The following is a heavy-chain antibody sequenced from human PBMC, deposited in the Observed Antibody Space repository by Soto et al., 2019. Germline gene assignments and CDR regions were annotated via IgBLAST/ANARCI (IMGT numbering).Heavy chain of an antibody. J-gene: IGHJ4*02. CDR3: ARVGGFGRFLEWLLVY. Sequence: ASVKVSCKGSGYTFTSYGISWVRQAPGQGLEWMGWISAYNGNTNYAQKLQGRVTMTTDTSTSTAYMELRSLRSDDTAVYHCARVGGFGRFLEWLLVYWGQGTLVTVSS. CDR2: ISAYNGNT. CDR1: GYTFTSYG. D-gene: IGHD3-3*01. V-gene: IGHV1-18*01.